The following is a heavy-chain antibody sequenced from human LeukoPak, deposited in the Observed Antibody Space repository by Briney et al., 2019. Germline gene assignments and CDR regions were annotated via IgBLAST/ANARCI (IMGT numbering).Heavy chain of an antibody. Sequence: GGSLRLSCAASGFTFSNYAMSWVRQAPGKGLEWVSVIYSGGSTYYADSVKGRFTISRDNSKNTLYLQMNSLRAEDTAVYYCASRRYYDSIADYWGQGTLVTVSS. J-gene: IGHJ4*02. V-gene: IGHV3-53*01. CDR2: IYSGGST. CDR3: ASRRYYDSIADY. D-gene: IGHD3-22*01. CDR1: GFTFSNYA.